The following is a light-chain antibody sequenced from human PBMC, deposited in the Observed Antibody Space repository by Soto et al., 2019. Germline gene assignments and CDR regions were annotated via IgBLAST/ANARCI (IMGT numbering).Light chain of an antibody. CDR1: QDIGNY. CDR3: QQYYNVPIT. J-gene: IGKJ5*01. CDR2: DAS. V-gene: IGKV1-33*01. Sequence: DIQMTQSPSSLSASVGDRVTTTCQASQDIGNYLNWYQQRPGKAPKLLILDASSLDTGVPSRFSGSGSGTDFTFTISSLQSEDIATYYCQQYYNVPITFGQGTRLEI.